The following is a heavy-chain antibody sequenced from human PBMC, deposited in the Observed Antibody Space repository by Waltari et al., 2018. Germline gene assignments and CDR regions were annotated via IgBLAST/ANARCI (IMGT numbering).Heavy chain of an antibody. CDR3: AVRYGVSPRGAFDI. J-gene: IGHJ3*02. CDR1: GFTFSSYG. D-gene: IGHD4-17*01. V-gene: IGHV3-33*01. Sequence: QVQLVESGGGVVQPGRSLRLSCAASGFTFSSYGMHWVRQAPGKGLEWVAVIWYDGSNKYYADSVKGRFTISRDNSKNTLYLQMNSLRAEDTAVYYCAVRYGVSPRGAFDIWGQGTMVTVSS. CDR2: IWYDGSNK.